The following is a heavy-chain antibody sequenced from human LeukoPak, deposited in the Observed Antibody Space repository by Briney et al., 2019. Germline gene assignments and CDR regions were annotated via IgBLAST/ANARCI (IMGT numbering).Heavy chain of an antibody. CDR1: GGSISSYY. Sequence: KSSETLSLTCTVSGGSISSYYWSWIRQPPGKGLEWIGYIYYSGSTNYNPSLKSRVTISVDTSKNQFSLKLSSVTAADTAVYYCASHFDYGDYVGDYWGQGTLVTVSS. CDR2: IYYSGST. V-gene: IGHV4-59*01. D-gene: IGHD4-17*01. CDR3: ASHFDYGDYVGDY. J-gene: IGHJ4*02.